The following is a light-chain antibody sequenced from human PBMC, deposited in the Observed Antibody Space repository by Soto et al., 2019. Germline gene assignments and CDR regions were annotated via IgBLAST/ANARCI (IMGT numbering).Light chain of an antibody. CDR2: DAS. CDR3: QQRSNWPPLT. Sequence: EIVLTQSAATLSLCPGERATLSCRASQSVSSYLAWYQQKPGQAPRLLIYDASNRATGIPARFSGSGSGTDFTLTISSLEPEDFAVYYCQQRSNWPPLTFGGGTKVEIK. V-gene: IGKV3-11*01. CDR1: QSVSSY. J-gene: IGKJ4*01.